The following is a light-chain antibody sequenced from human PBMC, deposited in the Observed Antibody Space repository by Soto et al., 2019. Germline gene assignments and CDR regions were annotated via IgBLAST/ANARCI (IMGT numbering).Light chain of an antibody. V-gene: IGKV3D-15*01. CDR2: GAS. J-gene: IGKJ1*01. CDR3: QQYKDWPTT. Sequence: IVLPQSPGTLSLSPGARAPLSGRASQNIGTYLAWYQHKPGQAPSVLIFGASTRANGVPDRFSGSGAGTDFTLTITSLQSEDFGVYFCQQYKDWPTTFGQGTKVDIK. CDR1: QNIGTY.